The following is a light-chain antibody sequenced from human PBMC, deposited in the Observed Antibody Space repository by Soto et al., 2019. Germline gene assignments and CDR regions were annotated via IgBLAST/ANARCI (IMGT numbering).Light chain of an antibody. CDR3: AAWDDSLNGYV. CDR2: SNN. Sequence: SVLTQPPSASGTPGQRVTIACSGSSSNIGSNTVNWYQQLAGTAPKLLIYSNNQRPSGVPDRFSRSKSGTSASLAISGLQSEDEADYYCAAWDDSLNGYVFGTGTKVTVL. V-gene: IGLV1-44*01. CDR1: SSNIGSNT. J-gene: IGLJ1*01.